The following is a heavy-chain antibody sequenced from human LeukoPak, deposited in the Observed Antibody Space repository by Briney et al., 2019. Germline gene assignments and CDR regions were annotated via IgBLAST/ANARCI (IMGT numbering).Heavy chain of an antibody. Sequence: ASVKVSCKASGYTFTGYYMHWVRQAPGQGLEWMGWINPNSGGTNYAQKFQGRVTRTRDTSISTAYMELSRLRSDDTAVYYCARDRLDDYYYYYGMDVWGQGTTVTVSS. CDR2: INPNSGGT. J-gene: IGHJ6*02. CDR1: GYTFTGYY. CDR3: ARDRLDDYYYYYGMDV. V-gene: IGHV1-2*02.